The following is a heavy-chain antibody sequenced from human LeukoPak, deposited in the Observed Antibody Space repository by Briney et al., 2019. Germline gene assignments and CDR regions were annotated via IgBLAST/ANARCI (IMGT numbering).Heavy chain of an antibody. CDR3: ARAGPGVAVAFDY. CDR2: INHSGST. Sequence: SETLSLTCAVYGGSFSGYYWSWIRQPPGKGLEWIGEINHSGSTNYNPSLKSRVTISVGTSKNQFSLKLSSETAADTAVYYCARAGPGVAVAFDYWGQGTLVTVSS. D-gene: IGHD6-19*01. CDR1: GGSFSGYY. V-gene: IGHV4-34*01. J-gene: IGHJ4*02.